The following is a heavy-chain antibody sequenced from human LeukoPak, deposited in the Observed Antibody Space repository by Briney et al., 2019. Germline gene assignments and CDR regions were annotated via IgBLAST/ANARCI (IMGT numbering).Heavy chain of an antibody. CDR2: ISPYNGNT. Sequence: ASVKVSCKASGYTFTSYGISWVRQAPGQGPEWMGRISPYNGNTDYAQKLQGRVTMATDTSTSAAYMELRSLRSDDTAVYYRARNRGYSYGYGDYWGQGTLVTVSS. V-gene: IGHV1-18*01. CDR1: GYTFTSYG. CDR3: ARNRGYSYGYGDY. D-gene: IGHD5-18*01. J-gene: IGHJ4*02.